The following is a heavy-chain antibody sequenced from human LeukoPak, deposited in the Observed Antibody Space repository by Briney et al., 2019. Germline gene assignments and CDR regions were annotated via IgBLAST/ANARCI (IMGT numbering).Heavy chain of an antibody. CDR3: ARVPSYGYKTFDY. CDR1: GGTFSSYA. D-gene: IGHD5-18*01. J-gene: IGHJ4*02. CDR2: VIPIFGTA. V-gene: IGHV1-69*01. Sequence: SVKVSCKASGGTFSSYAISWVRQAPGQGLEWMGGVIPIFGTANYAQKFQGRVTITADESTSTAYMELSSLRSGDTAVYYCARVPSYGYKTFDYWGQGTLVTVSS.